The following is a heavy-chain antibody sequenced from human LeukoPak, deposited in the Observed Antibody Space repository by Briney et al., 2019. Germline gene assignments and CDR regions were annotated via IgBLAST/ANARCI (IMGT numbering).Heavy chain of an antibody. J-gene: IGHJ4*02. D-gene: IGHD1-26*01. CDR1: GFTFSSYA. Sequence: GGSLRLSCAAPGFTFSSYAMTWVRQAPGRGLEWVSAISGSGGSTYYADSVKGRFTISRDKSKNTLYLQTNSLRAEDTAVYYCARDRGVFSGSYPLYSFDYWGQGTLVTVSS. CDR2: ISGSGGST. CDR3: ARDRGVFSGSYPLYSFDY. V-gene: IGHV3-23*01.